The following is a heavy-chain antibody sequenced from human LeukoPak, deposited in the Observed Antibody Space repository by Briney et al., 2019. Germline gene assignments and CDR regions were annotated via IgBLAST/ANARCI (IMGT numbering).Heavy chain of an antibody. Sequence: SETLSLTCTVSGGSISSYYWSWIRQPPGKGLEWIGEINHSGSTNYNPSLKSRVTISVDTSKNQFSLKLSSVTAADTAVYYCASGLQVLEYFQHWGQGTLVTVSS. J-gene: IGHJ1*01. CDR2: INHSGST. CDR3: ASGLQVLEYFQH. V-gene: IGHV4-34*01. CDR1: GGSISSYY. D-gene: IGHD1-1*01.